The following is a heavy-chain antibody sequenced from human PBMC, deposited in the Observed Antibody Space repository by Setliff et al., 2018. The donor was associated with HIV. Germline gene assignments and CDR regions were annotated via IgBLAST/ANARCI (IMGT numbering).Heavy chain of an antibody. D-gene: IGHD3-22*01. V-gene: IGHV4-39*01. CDR3: SRRVYYYDDSATLREEGFVP. J-gene: IGHJ5*02. CDR2: IYHSGKT. Sequence: SETLSLTCSVSGGSISSNKYYWSWIHQPPGQGLEWTGSIYHSGKTYYNPSLKSRLTISVDTSKNQFSLKLSSVTAADTDVYYCSRRVYYYDDSATLREEGFVPWGQGTLVTVSS. CDR1: GGSISSNKYY.